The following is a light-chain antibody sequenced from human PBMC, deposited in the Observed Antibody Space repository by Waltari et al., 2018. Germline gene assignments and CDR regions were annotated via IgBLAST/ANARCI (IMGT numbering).Light chain of an antibody. Sequence: DIVMTQSPDSLAVSLGEKATINCKSSQSVLYSSNNKNHLAWYQQKPGQPPKLLIYWASTRESGGPDRFSGSGSGTDFTLTISSLQAEDVAGYYCQQYYSTPYTFGQGTKLEIK. CDR3: QQYYSTPYT. J-gene: IGKJ2*01. CDR2: WAS. V-gene: IGKV4-1*01. CDR1: QSVLYSSNNKNH.